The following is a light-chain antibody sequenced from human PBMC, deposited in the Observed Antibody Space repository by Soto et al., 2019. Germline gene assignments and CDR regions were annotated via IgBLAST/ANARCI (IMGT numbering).Light chain of an antibody. CDR2: DAS. CDR3: QQYNSYPYT. V-gene: IGKV1-5*01. J-gene: IGKJ5*01. CDR1: QSISSW. Sequence: DIQMTHSPSTLSASVGYRFTITCRASQSISSWLAWYQQKPGKAPKLLIYDASSLESGVPSRFSGSGSGTEFTLTISSLQPDDFATYYCQQYNSYPYTFGQGTRLEIK.